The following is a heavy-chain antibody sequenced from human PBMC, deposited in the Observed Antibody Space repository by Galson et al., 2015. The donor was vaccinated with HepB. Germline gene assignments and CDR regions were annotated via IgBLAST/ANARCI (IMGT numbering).Heavy chain of an antibody. CDR3: ATHQSGCNSNSSGGYAEYFQY. Sequence: SLRLSCAASRFTFSSYSMHWVRQAPGKGLGWVSPISSSGSYIYYADSVRGRFTISRDNAKNSLYLQMNSLRAEDTAVYYCATHQSGCNSNSSGGYAEYFQYWGQGTLVTVSS. J-gene: IGHJ1*01. D-gene: IGHD2/OR15-2a*01. CDR1: RFTFSSYS. V-gene: IGHV3-21*01. CDR2: ISSSGSYI.